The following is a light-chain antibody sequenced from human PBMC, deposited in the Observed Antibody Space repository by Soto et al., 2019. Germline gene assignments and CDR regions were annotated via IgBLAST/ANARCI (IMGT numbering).Light chain of an antibody. CDR1: QTVGRSY. Sequence: VLTQSPGIMYLSPGERAPRSCRASQTVGRSYLAWYQQKPGKAPRLLIYGASTRATDIPARLSGSGSETAFTLTIRSLQSEDFAVYYCQQYNNWLTFGGGTKVDIK. CDR3: QQYNNWLT. CDR2: GAS. J-gene: IGKJ4*01. V-gene: IGKV3-15*01.